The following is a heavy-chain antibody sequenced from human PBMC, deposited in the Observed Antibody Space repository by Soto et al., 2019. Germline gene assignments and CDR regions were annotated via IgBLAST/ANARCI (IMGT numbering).Heavy chain of an antibody. CDR3: ARRLASTGVYFDL. CDR2: IYYSGYT. Sequence: SETLSLTCAVYGGSFSGHSWTWIRQPPGKGLQWIGNIYYSGYTHYNPTLKSRVAISVETSKSQFSLSLSSVTAADTAVYYCARRLASTGVYFDLWGQGTLVTVSS. D-gene: IGHD6-13*01. V-gene: IGHV4-34*01. CDR1: GGSFSGHS. J-gene: IGHJ4*02.